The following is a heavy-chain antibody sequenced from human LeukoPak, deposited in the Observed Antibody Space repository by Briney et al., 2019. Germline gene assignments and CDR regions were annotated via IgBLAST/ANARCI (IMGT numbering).Heavy chain of an antibody. CDR2: IIPIFGTA. CDR1: GGTFSSYA. Sequence: GASVKVSCKASGGTFSSYAISWVRQAPGQGLEWMGGIIPIFGTANYAQKFQGRVTITADESTSTAYMELSSLRSEDTAVYYCAREGGITMVRGTYYLDYWGQGTLVTVSS. V-gene: IGHV1-69*13. D-gene: IGHD3-10*01. J-gene: IGHJ4*02. CDR3: AREGGITMVRGTYYLDY.